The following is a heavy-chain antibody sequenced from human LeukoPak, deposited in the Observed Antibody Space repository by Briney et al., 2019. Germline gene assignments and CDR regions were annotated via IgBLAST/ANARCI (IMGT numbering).Heavy chain of an antibody. CDR1: GDSISNYY. CDR2: IYYSGST. Sequence: SETLSLTCTVSGDSISNYYWSWIRQPPGKGLEWIGYIYYSGSTNYNPSLKSRVTISVDTSKNQFSLKLSSVTAADTAVYYCARSRFGELYYFDYWGQGTLVTVSS. D-gene: IGHD3-10*01. V-gene: IGHV4-59*01. CDR3: ARSRFGELYYFDY. J-gene: IGHJ4*02.